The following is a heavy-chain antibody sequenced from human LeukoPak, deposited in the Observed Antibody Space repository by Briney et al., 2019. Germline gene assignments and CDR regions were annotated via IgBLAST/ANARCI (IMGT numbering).Heavy chain of an antibody. CDR1: GYTFNRFA. D-gene: IGHD2-2*01. V-gene: IGHV1-18*01. J-gene: IGHJ4*02. Sequence: ASVKVSCKASGYTFNRFAFTWVRQAPGQGLEWVGWISAYNGDTHYAQNFQGRITMTTDTSTSTAYMELRSLTSDDTAVYYCARGGCQLLHFWGQGTLVIVSS. CDR2: ISAYNGDT. CDR3: ARGGCQLLHF.